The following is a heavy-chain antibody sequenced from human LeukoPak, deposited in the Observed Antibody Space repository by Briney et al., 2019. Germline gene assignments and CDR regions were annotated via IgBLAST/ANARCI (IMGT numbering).Heavy chain of an antibody. Sequence: GGSLRLSCAASGFTFSSYAMSWVRQAPRKGLEWVSTISGSGGSTYYADSVKGRFTISRDNSKNTLYLQMNSLRAEDTAVYYCASPGSVGITSHRFDYWGQGTLVTVSS. V-gene: IGHV3-23*01. D-gene: IGHD1-26*01. J-gene: IGHJ4*02. CDR2: ISGSGGST. CDR1: GFTFSSYA. CDR3: ASPGSVGITSHRFDY.